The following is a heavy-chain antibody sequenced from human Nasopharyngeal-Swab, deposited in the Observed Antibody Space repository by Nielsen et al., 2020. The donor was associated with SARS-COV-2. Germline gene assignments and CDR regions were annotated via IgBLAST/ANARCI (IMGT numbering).Heavy chain of an antibody. CDR3: AGEDCGGDCEGYFDL. J-gene: IGHJ2*01. CDR1: GYTLTELS. D-gene: IGHD2-21*02. V-gene: IGHV1-24*01. CDR2: FDPEDGET. Sequence: ASVKVSCKVSGYTLTELSMHWVRQAPGKGLEWVGGFDPEDGETIYAQKFQGRVTITRDTSASTAYMELSSLRSDDTAVYYCAGEDCGGDCEGYFDLWGRGTLVTVSS.